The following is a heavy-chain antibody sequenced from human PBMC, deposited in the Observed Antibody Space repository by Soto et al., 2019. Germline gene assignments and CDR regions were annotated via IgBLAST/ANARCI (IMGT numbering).Heavy chain of an antibody. J-gene: IGHJ4*02. CDR2: ISSSGSTI. D-gene: IGHD6-19*01. V-gene: IGHV3-11*01. CDR3: ARASPIAVADHFDY. Sequence: GGSLRLSCAASGFTFSDYYMSWIRQAPGRGLEWVSYISSSGSTIYYADSVKGRFTISRDNAKNSLYLQMNSLRADDTAVYYCARASPIAVADHFDYWGPGTRVTVSS. CDR1: GFTFSDYY.